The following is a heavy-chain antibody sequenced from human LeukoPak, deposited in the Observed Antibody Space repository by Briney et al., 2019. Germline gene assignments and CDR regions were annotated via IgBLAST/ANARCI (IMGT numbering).Heavy chain of an antibody. CDR1: GFTFSTYT. V-gene: IGHV3-23*01. CDR3: AKEVLDYEILSWYFDL. Sequence: GGSLRLSCGASGFTFSTYTMSWVRHAPGKGLEWVSAISGSTVYTYYIDSVKGRFTISRDNSKNTLYLQMNGLRAEDTAVYYCAKEVLDYEILSWYFDLWGRGTQVTVSS. CDR2: ISGSTVYT. J-gene: IGHJ2*01. D-gene: IGHD4-17*01.